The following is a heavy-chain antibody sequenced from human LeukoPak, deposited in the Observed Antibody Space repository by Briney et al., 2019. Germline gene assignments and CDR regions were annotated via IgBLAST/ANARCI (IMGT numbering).Heavy chain of an antibody. D-gene: IGHD3-22*01. V-gene: IGHV3-23*01. J-gene: IGHJ6*02. CDR3: AKDRNYYDSSVGMDV. Sequence: GGSLRLSCAASGFTFSSYAMSWVRQAPGKGLEWVSAISGSGGSTYYADSVKGRFTISRENSKNTLYLQMNSLRAEDTAVYYCAKDRNYYDSSVGMDVWGQGTTVTVSS. CDR1: GFTFSSYA. CDR2: ISGSGGST.